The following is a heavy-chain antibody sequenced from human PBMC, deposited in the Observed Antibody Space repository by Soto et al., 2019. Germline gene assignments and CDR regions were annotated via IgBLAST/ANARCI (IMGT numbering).Heavy chain of an antibody. J-gene: IGHJ4*02. CDR2: IWYDGSNK. D-gene: IGHD3-22*01. CDR1: GFTFNTYG. CDR3: ARARPYYDEGPGAFFDC. Sequence: QVQLVESGGGVVQPGRSLRLSCAASGFTFNTYGFHWVRQAPGKGLEWVAVIWYDGSNKFYADSVKGRFTLSRDNSKNTLYLHMNSLRAEDTDVYYCARARPYYDEGPGAFFDCWGQGTLVSVCS. V-gene: IGHV3-33*01.